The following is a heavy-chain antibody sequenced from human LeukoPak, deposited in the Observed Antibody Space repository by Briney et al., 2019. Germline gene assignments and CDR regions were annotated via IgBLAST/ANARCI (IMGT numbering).Heavy chain of an antibody. CDR1: GFTFSSYW. J-gene: IGHJ4*02. V-gene: IGHV3-7*01. Sequence: PGGSLRLSCAASGFTFSSYWMTWVRQAPGKGLEWVANIKQHGNEKYYVDSVKGRFTISRDNAKNSLYLQMNSLRAEDTAVYYCARDAPRGYSYGSRSDYWGQGTLVTVSS. D-gene: IGHD5-18*01. CDR3: ARDAPRGYSYGSRSDY. CDR2: IKQHGNEK.